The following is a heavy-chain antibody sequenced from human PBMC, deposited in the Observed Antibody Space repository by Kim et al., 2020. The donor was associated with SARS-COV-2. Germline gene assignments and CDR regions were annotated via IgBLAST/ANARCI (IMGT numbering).Heavy chain of an antibody. V-gene: IGHV4-31*03. Sequence: SETLSLTCTVSGGSISSGGYYWSWIRQHPGKGLEWIGYIYYSGSTYYNPSLKSRVTISVDTSKNQFSLKLSSVTAADTAVYYCARAQTMIVVVIGAFDIWCQGTMVTVSS. D-gene: IGHD3-22*01. CDR2: IYYSGST. CDR1: GGSISSGGYY. J-gene: IGHJ3*02. CDR3: ARAQTMIVVVIGAFDI.